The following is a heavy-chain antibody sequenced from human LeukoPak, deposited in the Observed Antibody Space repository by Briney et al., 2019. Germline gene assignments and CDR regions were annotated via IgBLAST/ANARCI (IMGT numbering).Heavy chain of an antibody. J-gene: IGHJ5*01. CDR1: GFIFSTYW. CDR2: MSGDGSER. V-gene: IGHV3-7*04. CDR3: GRDPDS. Sequence: GGSLGLSCAPSGFIFSTYWMNWVREPPGKGLEWVAGMSGDGSERDYVDSVRGRFTISRDNAKNSLYLQMNSLTAEDTAVYYCGRDPDSWGQGTVVTVSS.